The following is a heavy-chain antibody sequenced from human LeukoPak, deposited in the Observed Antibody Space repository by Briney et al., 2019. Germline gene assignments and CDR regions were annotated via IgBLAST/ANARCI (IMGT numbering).Heavy chain of an antibody. J-gene: IGHJ4*02. Sequence: GGSLRLSCAASGFTFSSYWMSWVRQAPGEGLGWVANIKQEGSEKYYVDSVRGRFTISRDNAKNSLSLQMNMLRAEDTGVYILARDGLPDYWGQGTLVPVS. CDR3: ARDGLPDY. CDR2: IKQEGSEK. V-gene: IGHV3-7*01. CDR1: GFTFSSYW.